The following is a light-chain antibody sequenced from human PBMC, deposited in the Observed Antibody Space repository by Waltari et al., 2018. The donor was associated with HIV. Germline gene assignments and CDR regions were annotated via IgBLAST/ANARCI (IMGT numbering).Light chain of an antibody. CDR1: SSNTGAGYD. Sequence: QSVLTQPPSVSGAPGQRVTISCTGNSSNTGAGYDVPWYQQLPGKAPKLLISDNTNRPSGVPDRFSGSKSGTSASLAITGLRAEDEADYYCQSYPASLTVSLIFGGGTRLTVL. CDR3: QSYPASLTVSLI. J-gene: IGLJ2*01. V-gene: IGLV1-40*01. CDR2: DNT.